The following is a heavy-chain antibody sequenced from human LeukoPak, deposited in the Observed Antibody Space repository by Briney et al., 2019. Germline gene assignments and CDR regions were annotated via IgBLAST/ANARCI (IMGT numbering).Heavy chain of an antibody. Sequence: GSVSVSCKASGFTFDSFGITWLRQAPGHGLEWVGFFSAYRGEANYAPTLQGRFTISKDTSTKPTFLHLSSLRADDTAVYYCARDIPASRAWYFWDQGPLITVPS. D-gene: IGHD6-6*01. V-gene: IGHV1-18*01. CDR3: ARDIPASRAWYF. CDR1: GFTFDSFG. CDR2: FSAYRGEA. J-gene: IGHJ4*02.